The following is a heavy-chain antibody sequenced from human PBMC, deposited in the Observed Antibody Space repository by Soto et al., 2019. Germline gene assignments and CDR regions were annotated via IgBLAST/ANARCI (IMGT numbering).Heavy chain of an antibody. D-gene: IGHD6-19*01. Sequence: QLQLQESGPGLVKPSETLSLTCTVSGGSISSSSDYWGWIRQPPGKGLEWIGRIYYSGRAYYNPSLKRRVTISVDTSKSQFSLKLSSVTAADTAVYYCARHAVPSSGFTDYWGQGNLVPVSS. CDR1: GGSISSSSDY. CDR2: IYYSGRA. CDR3: ARHAVPSSGFTDY. V-gene: IGHV4-39*01. J-gene: IGHJ4*02.